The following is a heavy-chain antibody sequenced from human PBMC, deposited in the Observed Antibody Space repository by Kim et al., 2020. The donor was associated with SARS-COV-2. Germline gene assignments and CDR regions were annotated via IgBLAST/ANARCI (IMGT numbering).Heavy chain of an antibody. V-gene: IGHV3-11*01. CDR1: GFTFSDYY. CDR2: ISSSGSTI. Sequence: GGSLRLSCAASGFTFSDYYMSWIRQAPGKGLEWVSYISSSGSTIYYADSVKGRFTISRDNAKNSLYLQMNSLRAEDTAVYYCASHSCGGDCTEAYGMDVWGQGTTVTVSS. J-gene: IGHJ6*02. CDR3: ASHSCGGDCTEAYGMDV. D-gene: IGHD2-21*02.